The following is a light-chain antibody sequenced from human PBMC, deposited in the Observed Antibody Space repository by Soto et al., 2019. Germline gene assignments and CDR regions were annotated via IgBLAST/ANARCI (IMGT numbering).Light chain of an antibody. V-gene: IGKV3-20*01. CDR2: DAS. CDR3: QQYGSSPWT. Sequence: EIVLTQSPATLSLSPGERATPSCRASQSVSSYLVWYQQKPGQAPRLLIYDASSRATGIPDRFSGSGSGTDFTLTISRLEPEDFAVYYCQQYGSSPWTFGQGTKVDIK. CDR1: QSVSSY. J-gene: IGKJ1*01.